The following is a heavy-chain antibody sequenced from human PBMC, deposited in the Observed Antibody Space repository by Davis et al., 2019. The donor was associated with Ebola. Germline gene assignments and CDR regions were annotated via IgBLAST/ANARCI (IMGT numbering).Heavy chain of an antibody. D-gene: IGHD2-2*01. CDR3: VRGPSVWSQLHLNVFDI. J-gene: IGHJ3*02. CDR2: TNWNGASI. V-gene: IGHV3-20*04. Sequence: GGSLRLSCVTSGFIFDDYGVSWVRQAPGKGLEWLSGTNWNGASIGYADSVKGRFTISRDNGKKSLYLQLGGLRAEDMAVYYCVRGPSVWSQLHLNVFDIWGQGTLVTVSS. CDR1: GFIFDDYG.